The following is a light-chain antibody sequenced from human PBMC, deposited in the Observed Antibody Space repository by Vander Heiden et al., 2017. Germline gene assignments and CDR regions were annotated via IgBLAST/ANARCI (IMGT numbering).Light chain of an antibody. V-gene: IGLV2-11*01. CDR2: HVS. CDR1: SSDVGGYNY. J-gene: IGLJ2*01. Sequence: HSALAQPRSVSGSPGQSVPISCTGTSSDVGGYNYVSWYQQHPGKAPKLMIYHVSKRPAGVPDRFSGSKSGNTASLTISGLQAEDEAYYYCCSYAGSYTLVFGGGTKLTVL. CDR3: CSYAGSYTLV.